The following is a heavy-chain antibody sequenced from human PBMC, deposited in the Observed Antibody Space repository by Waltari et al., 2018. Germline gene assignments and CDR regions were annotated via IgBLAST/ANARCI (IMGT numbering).Heavy chain of an antibody. Sequence: QVQLVESGGGVVQPGRSLRLSCAASGFTFSSYAMHWVRQAPGKGLEGVDVKSYDGSNKYYADSVKGRFTISRYNSKNTLYLKMNSLRAEDTAVYYCARGRDTMIVAPWDYWGQGTLVTVSS. CDR3: ARGRDTMIVAPWDY. V-gene: IGHV3-30-3*01. CDR2: KSYDGSNK. D-gene: IGHD3-22*01. CDR1: GFTFSSYA. J-gene: IGHJ4*02.